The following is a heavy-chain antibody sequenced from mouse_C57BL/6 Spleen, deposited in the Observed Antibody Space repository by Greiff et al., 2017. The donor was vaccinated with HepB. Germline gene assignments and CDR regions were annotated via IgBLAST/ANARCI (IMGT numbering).Heavy chain of an antibody. J-gene: IGHJ4*01. V-gene: IGHV1-82*01. CDR2: ISPGDGDT. D-gene: IGHD4-1*01. CDR3: ARGANWDYAMDY. CDR1: GYAFSSSW. Sequence: VXLQQSGPELVKPGASVKISCKASGYAFSSSWMNWVKQRPGKGLEWIGRISPGDGDTNYIGKFKGKATLTADKSSSTAYMQLSSLTSEDSAVYFCARGANWDYAMDYWGQGTSVTVSS.